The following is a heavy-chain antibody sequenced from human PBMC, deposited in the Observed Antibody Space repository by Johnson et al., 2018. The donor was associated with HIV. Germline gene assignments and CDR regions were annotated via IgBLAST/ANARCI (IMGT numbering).Heavy chain of an antibody. V-gene: IGHV3-7*01. CDR3: ASSIRNDAFDI. CDR2: ITQDGSEK. Sequence: VQLVESGGGLVQPGGSLRLSCAASGFTFSSYWMSWVRQAPGKGLEWVANITQDGSEKYYVDSVKGRFTISRDNAKNSLYLQMNSLRAEDTAVYYCASSIRNDAFDIWGQGTMVTVSS. J-gene: IGHJ3*02. CDR1: GFTFSSYW.